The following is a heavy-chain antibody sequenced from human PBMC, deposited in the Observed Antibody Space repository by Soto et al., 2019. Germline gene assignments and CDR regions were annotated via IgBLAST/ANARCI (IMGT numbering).Heavy chain of an antibody. Sequence: GGSLRLSCAASGFTFSSYGMHWVRQAPGKGLEWVAVIWYDGSNKYYADSVKGRFTISRDNSKNTLYLQMNSLRAEDTAVYYCARDISGYPSGYYYYMDVWGKGTTVTVSS. V-gene: IGHV3-33*01. CDR2: IWYDGSNK. CDR1: GFTFSSYG. J-gene: IGHJ6*03. D-gene: IGHD6-25*01. CDR3: ARDISGYPSGYYYYMDV.